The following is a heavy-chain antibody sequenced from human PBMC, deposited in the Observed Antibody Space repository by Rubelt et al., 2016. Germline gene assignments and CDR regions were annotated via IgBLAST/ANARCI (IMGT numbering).Heavy chain of an antibody. CDR2: IRQDGSDK. CDR3: ARGLAPDVYYYYGMDV. Sequence: LVQPGGSLRLSCAASGFTFRNYWMSWVRQAPGKGLEWVANIRQDGSDKYYVDSVKGRFTVSRDNAKNSLYLQMNSLRVEDTAVYFCARGLAPDVYYYYGMDVWGQGTTVTVSS. CDR1: GFTFRNYW. D-gene: IGHD2-21*01. V-gene: IGHV3-7*03. J-gene: IGHJ6*02.